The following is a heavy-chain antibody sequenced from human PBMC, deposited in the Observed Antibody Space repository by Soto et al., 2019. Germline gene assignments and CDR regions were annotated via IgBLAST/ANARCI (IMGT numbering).Heavy chain of an antibody. CDR1: GFTFSNYG. CDR2: ISYSSATI. J-gene: IGHJ4*02. V-gene: IGHV3-48*02. CDR3: ARDSSKYTYGSFYFDY. D-gene: IGHD5-18*01. Sequence: PGGSLRLSCAASGFTFSNYGISWVRQAPGRGLEWISFISYSSATIHYADSVRGRFTISRDNANNSLYLEMSSLRDEDTAVYFCARDSSKYTYGSFYFDYWGQGTLVTVSS.